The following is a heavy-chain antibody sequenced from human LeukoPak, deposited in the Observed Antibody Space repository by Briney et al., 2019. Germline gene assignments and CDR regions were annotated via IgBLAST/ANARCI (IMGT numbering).Heavy chain of an antibody. V-gene: IGHV3-30*18. CDR3: AKDARAASGTSWFDP. Sequence: GGSLRLSCAASGFSFSSYGMHWVRQAPGKGLEWMAIISYDGSNKYYADSVKGRFTISRDNSKNTLHLQMNSLRAEDTAVYYCAKDARAASGTSWFDPWGQGTLVTVSS. CDR1: GFSFSSYG. J-gene: IGHJ5*02. CDR2: ISYDGSNK. D-gene: IGHD6-13*01.